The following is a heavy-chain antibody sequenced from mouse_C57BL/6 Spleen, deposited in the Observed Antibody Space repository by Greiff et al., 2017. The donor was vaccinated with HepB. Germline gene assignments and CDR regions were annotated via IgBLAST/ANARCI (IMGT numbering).Heavy chain of an antibody. J-gene: IGHJ4*01. CDR1: GFTFSDYG. V-gene: IGHV5-15*01. CDR3: ARSSSGAMDY. Sequence: EVKLVESGGGLVQPGGSLKLSCAASGFTFSDYGMAWVRQAPRKGPEWVAFISNLAYSIYYADTVTGRFTISRENAKNTLYLEMSSLRSEDTAMYYCARSSSGAMDYWGQGTSVTVSS. D-gene: IGHD1-1*01. CDR2: ISNLAYSI.